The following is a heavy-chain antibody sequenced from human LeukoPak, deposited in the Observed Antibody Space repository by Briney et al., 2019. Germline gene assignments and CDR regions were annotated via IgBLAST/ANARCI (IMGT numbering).Heavy chain of an antibody. Sequence: GGSLRLSCTASGFTFDSYSMNWVRQAPGKGLEWVALISYDGSNKYYADSVKGRFIISRDIAKNSLFLQMNSLRVEDTAVYYCARDLNVVVPASNDYWGQGTLVTVSS. CDR1: GFTFDSYS. J-gene: IGHJ4*02. CDR3: ARDLNVVVPASNDY. V-gene: IGHV3-30-3*01. CDR2: ISYDGSNK. D-gene: IGHD2-2*01.